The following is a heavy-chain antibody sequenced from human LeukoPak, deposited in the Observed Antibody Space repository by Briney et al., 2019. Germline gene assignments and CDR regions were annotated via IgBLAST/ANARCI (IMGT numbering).Heavy chain of an antibody. CDR2: INHSGST. Sequence: SETLSLTCAVYGGSFSGYYWSWIRQPPGKGLEWIGEINHSGSTNYNPSLKSRVTISVDTSKNQFSLKLSSVTAADTAVYYCARGRGGPAAWGQGTLVTVSS. V-gene: IGHV4-34*01. CDR1: GGSFSGYY. CDR3: ARGRGGPAA. D-gene: IGHD3-10*01. J-gene: IGHJ4*02.